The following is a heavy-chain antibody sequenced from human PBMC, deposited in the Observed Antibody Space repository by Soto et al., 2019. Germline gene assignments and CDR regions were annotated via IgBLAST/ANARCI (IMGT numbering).Heavy chain of an antibody. V-gene: IGHV3-48*01. Sequence: EVQLVESGGMLVQPGGSLRLSCAAFGLTLSTSSMNWVRQAPGRGLEWISYIRRHTSVTAYADSVKGRFTISRDSAKNSLYLKRDNLKFKDTAVYNWEKVADSGYYPVERGGQGTLVTVSS. CDR2: IRRHTSVT. J-gene: IGHJ4*02. CDR3: EKVADSGYYPVER. D-gene: IGHD3-22*01. CDR1: GLTLSTSS.